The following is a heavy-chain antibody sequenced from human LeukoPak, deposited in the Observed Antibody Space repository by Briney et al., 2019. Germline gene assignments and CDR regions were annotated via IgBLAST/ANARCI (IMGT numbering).Heavy chain of an antibody. Sequence: GASVKVSCKASGYTFTSYGISWVRQAPGQGLEWMGWISAYNGNANYAQKLQGRVTMTADTSTSTAYSELRSLRSDDTAVYYCARVGGSGGVDYWGQGTLVIVSA. CDR2: ISAYNGNA. CDR1: GYTFTSYG. CDR3: ARVGGSGGVDY. J-gene: IGHJ4*02. V-gene: IGHV1-18*01. D-gene: IGHD3-10*01.